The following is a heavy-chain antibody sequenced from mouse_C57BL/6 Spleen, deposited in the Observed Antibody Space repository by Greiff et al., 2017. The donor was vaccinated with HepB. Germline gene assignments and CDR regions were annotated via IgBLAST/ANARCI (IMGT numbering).Heavy chain of an antibody. V-gene: IGHV1-76*01. Sequence: QVQLKQSGAELVRPGASVKLSCKASGYTFTDYYINWVKQRPGQGLEWIARIYPGSGNTYSNEKFKGKATLTAEKSSSTAYMQLSSLTSEDSAVYFCARWDDYDEGYWGQGTTLTVSS. D-gene: IGHD2-4*01. CDR1: GYTFTDYY. CDR2: IYPGSGNT. J-gene: IGHJ2*01. CDR3: ARWDDYDEGY.